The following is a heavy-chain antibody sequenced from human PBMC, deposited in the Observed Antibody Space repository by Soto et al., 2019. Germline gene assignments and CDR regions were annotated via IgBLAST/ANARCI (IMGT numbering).Heavy chain of an antibody. D-gene: IGHD1-7*01. Sequence: DVQVVESGGRLVQPGGSLRLSCAASGFTFSNYWLHWVRQTPGKGLLWVSRIKFDGSITNYADSVKGRVTLSRDNAKNTVYLQMDSLRADDTAVYYCARGARNYYYFDYWGQGTLVTVSS. CDR2: IKFDGSIT. V-gene: IGHV3-74*01. CDR3: ARGARNYYYFDY. CDR1: GFTFSNYW. J-gene: IGHJ4*02.